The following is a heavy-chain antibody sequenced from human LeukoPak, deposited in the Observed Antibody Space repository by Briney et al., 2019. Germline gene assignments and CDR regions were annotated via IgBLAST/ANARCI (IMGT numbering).Heavy chain of an antibody. V-gene: IGHV3-74*01. J-gene: IGHJ4*02. CDR3: VRDLGGRSGH. D-gene: IGHD1-26*01. Sequence: GGSLRLSCVASGFTFSGYWMHWVRQAPGMGLVWVSRLNSDGTTINYADSVKGRFTISRDNAKNTVYLQMSGLRDDDTALYFCVRDLGGRSGHWGQGTLVTVSS. CDR1: GFTFSGYW. CDR2: LNSDGTTI.